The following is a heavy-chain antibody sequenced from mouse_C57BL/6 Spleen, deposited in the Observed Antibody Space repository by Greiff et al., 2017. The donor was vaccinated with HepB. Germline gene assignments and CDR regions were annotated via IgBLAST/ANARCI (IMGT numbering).Heavy chain of an antibody. Sequence: VQLKQSVAELVRPGASVKLSCTASGFNIKNTYMHWVKQRPEQGLEWIGRIDPANGNTKYAPKFQGKATITADTSSITAYLQLSSLTSEDTAIYYCAREGIYYYGSIPYYFDYWGQGTTLTVSS. CDR2: IDPANGNT. CDR3: AREGIYYYGSIPYYFDY. V-gene: IGHV14-3*01. J-gene: IGHJ2*01. D-gene: IGHD1-1*01. CDR1: GFNIKNTY.